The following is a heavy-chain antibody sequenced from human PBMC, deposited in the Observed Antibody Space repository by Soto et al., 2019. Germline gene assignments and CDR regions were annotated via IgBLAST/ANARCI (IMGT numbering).Heavy chain of an antibody. CDR2: IYSGGST. J-gene: IGHJ4*02. D-gene: IGHD3-22*01. CDR3: ARELRPPAYYYDSSGYYDY. V-gene: IGHV3-53*01. CDR1: GFTVSSNY. Sequence: GGSLRLSCAASGFTVSSNYMSWVRQAPGKGLEWVSVIYSGGSTYYADSVKGRFTISRDNSKNTLYLQMNSLRAEDTAVYYCARELRPPAYYYDSSGYYDYWGPGTLVTVSS.